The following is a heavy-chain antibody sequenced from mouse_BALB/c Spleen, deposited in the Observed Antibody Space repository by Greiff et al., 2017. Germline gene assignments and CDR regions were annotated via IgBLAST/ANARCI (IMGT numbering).Heavy chain of an antibody. D-gene: IGHD1-2*01. CDR2: IDPENGDT. V-gene: IGHV14-4*02. J-gene: IGHJ2*01. CDR1: GFNIKDYY. Sequence: VQLKQSGAELVRSGASVKLSCTASGFNIKDYYMHWVKQRPEQGLEWIGWIDPENGDTEYAPKFQGKATMTADTSSNTAYLQLSSLTSEDTAVYYCNARLRLRYYFDYWGQGTTLTVSS. CDR3: NARLRLRYYFDY.